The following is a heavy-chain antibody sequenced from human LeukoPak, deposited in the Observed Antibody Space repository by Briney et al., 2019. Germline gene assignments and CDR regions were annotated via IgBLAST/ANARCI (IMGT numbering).Heavy chain of an antibody. CDR1: GGPFSGYY. CDR3: ARFGSGWHYFDY. Sequence: SETLSLTCAVYGGPFSGYYWSWIRQPPGKGLEWTGEINHSGSTNYNPSLKSRVTISVDTSKNQFSLKLSSVTAADTAVYYCARFGSGWHYFDYWGQGTLVTVS. V-gene: IGHV4-34*01. J-gene: IGHJ4*02. CDR2: INHSGST. D-gene: IGHD6-19*01.